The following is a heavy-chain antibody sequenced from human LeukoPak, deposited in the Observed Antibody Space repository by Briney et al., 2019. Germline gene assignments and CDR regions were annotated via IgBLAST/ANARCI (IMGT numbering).Heavy chain of an antibody. J-gene: IGHJ4*02. CDR1: GFTFSTYA. V-gene: IGHV3-30*04. Sequence: GGSLRLSCAASGFTFSTYAMHWVRQAPGKGLEWVGVISNDGGNKYYADSVKGRFTISRDNSKNTLYLQMNSLRAEDTAVYYCAKALWYSRFDYWGQGTLVTVSS. CDR2: ISNDGGNK. D-gene: IGHD6-13*01. CDR3: AKALWYSRFDY.